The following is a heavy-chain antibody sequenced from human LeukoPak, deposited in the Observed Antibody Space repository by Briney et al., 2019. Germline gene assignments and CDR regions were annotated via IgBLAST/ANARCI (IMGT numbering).Heavy chain of an antibody. J-gene: IGHJ4*01. Sequence: PGGSLRLSCAASGFTFSSYSMNWVRQAPGKGLEWVANIKQDGSEKYYVGSVKGRFTISRDNAKNSLYLQMSSLGAEDTAVYYCARDGKYYYGSGSSHLFDYWGQGTLVTVSS. CDR2: IKQDGSEK. CDR1: GFTFSSYS. D-gene: IGHD3-10*01. CDR3: ARDGKYYYGSGSSHLFDY. V-gene: IGHV3-7*01.